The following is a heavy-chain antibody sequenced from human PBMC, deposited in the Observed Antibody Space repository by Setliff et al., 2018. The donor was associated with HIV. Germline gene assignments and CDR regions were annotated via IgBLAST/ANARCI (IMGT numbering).Heavy chain of an antibody. J-gene: IGHJ1*01. CDR2: IWFDGSNK. CDR1: GFTFSSYG. CDR3: VKDNESSYRSGWFYVQPYFQY. V-gene: IGHV3-33*06. D-gene: IGHD6-19*01. Sequence: GGSLRLSCAASGFTFSSYGMYWVRQAPGKGLEWVAVIWFDGSNKYYADSVKGRFTISRDNSKNRLFLQMNSLRVEDTAIYYCVKDNESSYRSGWFYVQPYFQYWGPGTLVTVSS.